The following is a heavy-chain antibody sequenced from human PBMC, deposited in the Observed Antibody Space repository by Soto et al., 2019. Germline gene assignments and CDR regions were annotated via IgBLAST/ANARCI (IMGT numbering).Heavy chain of an antibody. CDR1: GGTFSSYA. CDR2: IIPIFDTA. CDR3: ARIVHYDILTGYYNASGDAFDI. V-gene: IGHV1-69*13. Sequence: SVKVSCKASGGTFSSYAISWVRQAPGQGLEWMGGIIPIFDTANYAQKFQGRVTITADESTSTAYMELSSLRSEDKAVYYCARIVHYDILTGYYNASGDAFDIWGQGTMVTVSS. D-gene: IGHD3-9*01. J-gene: IGHJ3*02.